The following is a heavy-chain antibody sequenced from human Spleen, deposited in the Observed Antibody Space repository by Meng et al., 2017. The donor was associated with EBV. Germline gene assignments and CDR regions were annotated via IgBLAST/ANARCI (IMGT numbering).Heavy chain of an antibody. CDR1: GSIFNTYA. CDR3: ARGGSGWDTFYH. D-gene: IGHD6-25*01. J-gene: IGHJ4*02. V-gene: IGHV1-18*01. CDR2: MSVYNGNT. Sequence: GAGVKTTVASVKVSCKASGSIFNTYAIHWLAQAPGQRPEWMGWMSVYNGNTVYAQKFQGRVTMTRDTSTNTAYMDLRALTFDDTAVYFCARGGSGWDTFYHWGRGTLVTVSS.